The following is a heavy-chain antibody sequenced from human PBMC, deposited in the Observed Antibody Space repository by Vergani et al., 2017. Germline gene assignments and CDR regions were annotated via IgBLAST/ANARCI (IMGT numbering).Heavy chain of an antibody. CDR1: GFRFSDYG. V-gene: IGHV3-30*18. CDR3: AKFPLNITTPDRGDF. J-gene: IGHJ4*02. D-gene: IGHD1-1*01. Sequence: QVQMVESGGGVVQPGRSLRLSCEVSGFRFSDYGMHWVRQAPGRGLEWVALISYDGDTTYYEDSVKGRFTISRDNSKNTLFLQMHSLRVEDTALYYCAKFPLNITTPDRGDFWGQGSLVTVSS. CDR2: ISYDGDTT.